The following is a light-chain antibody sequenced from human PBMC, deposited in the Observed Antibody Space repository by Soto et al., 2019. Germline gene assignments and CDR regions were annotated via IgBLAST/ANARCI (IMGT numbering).Light chain of an antibody. CDR1: TSNVGAGHD. Sequence: QSVLTQPPSVSGAPGQRVTISCTGSTSNVGAGHDVHWYQHLPGTAPKLLIYNNINRPSGVPDRFSASKSATSASLAITGLQAEDEADYFCGSYTSSNTLVFGTGTKLTVL. V-gene: IGLV1-40*01. J-gene: IGLJ1*01. CDR3: GSYTSSNTLV. CDR2: NNI.